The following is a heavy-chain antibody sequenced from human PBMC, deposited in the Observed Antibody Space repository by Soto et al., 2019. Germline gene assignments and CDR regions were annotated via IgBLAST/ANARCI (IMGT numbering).Heavy chain of an antibody. CDR2: INPSGGST. V-gene: IGHV1-46*01. CDR1: GYTFTSYY. Sequence: ASVKVSCKASGYTFTSYYMHWVRQAPGQGLERMGIINPSGGSTSYTQKFQGRVTMTRDTSTSTVYMELSSLRSEDTAVYYCARISPSNWFDPLGQGNLGTVSS. J-gene: IGHJ5*02. CDR3: ARISPSNWFDP.